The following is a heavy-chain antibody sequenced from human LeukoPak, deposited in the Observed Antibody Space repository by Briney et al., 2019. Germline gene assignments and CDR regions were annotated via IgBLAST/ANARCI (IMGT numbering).Heavy chain of an antibody. J-gene: IGHJ4*02. V-gene: IGHV3-7*01. CDR1: GFSLSNYW. CDR3: ARVGLWGSGRYYPDC. Sequence: PGGSLTLSYAASGFSLSNYWMTWLRHAPGKRLEWVANIGQDGTEKYYVDSVKGRFNISRDNAKNSQHLQMNSLRVEDTAVYYCARVGLWGSGRYYPDCWGQGTLVTVSS. D-gene: IGHD3-10*01. CDR2: IGQDGTEK.